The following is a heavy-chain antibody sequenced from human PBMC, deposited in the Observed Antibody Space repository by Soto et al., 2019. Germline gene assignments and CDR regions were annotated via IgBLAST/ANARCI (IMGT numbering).Heavy chain of an antibody. Sequence: QLQLQESGPGLVKPSETLSLTCNVSGGSISSSSNNWGWIRQHPGKGLEWSGNIYYSGRTYYNPSLKRRVTRSEDTCKTQCYMKLSAVTGADTAVYYCARIGGDVYNPIRYYYYYGMDVWGQGNTVTGSS. V-gene: IGHV4-39*01. D-gene: IGHD1-1*01. J-gene: IGHJ6*02. CDR3: ARIGGDVYNPIRYYYYYGMDV. CDR2: IYYSGRT. CDR1: GGSISSSSNN.